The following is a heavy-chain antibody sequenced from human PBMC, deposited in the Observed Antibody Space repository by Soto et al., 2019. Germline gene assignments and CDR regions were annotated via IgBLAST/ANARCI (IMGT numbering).Heavy chain of an antibody. CDR1: GYSFTSYW. D-gene: IGHD3-9*01. Sequence: EFLKISCQSSGYSFTSYWLGWVRQIPGKGLEWMGIIYPGDSDTRYSPSFQGQVTISADKSISTAYLQWSSLKASDTAMYYCARHEILTGIYGMDVWGQGTTVTVSS. CDR2: IYPGDSDT. CDR3: ARHEILTGIYGMDV. V-gene: IGHV5-51*01. J-gene: IGHJ6*02.